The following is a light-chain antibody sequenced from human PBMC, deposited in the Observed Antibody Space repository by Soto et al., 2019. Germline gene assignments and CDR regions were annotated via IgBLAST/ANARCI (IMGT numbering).Light chain of an antibody. Sequence: DIQMTQSPSTLSASVGDRVTISCRASQSISSWLAWYQQKPGKAPKVLIYDASSLESGVPSRFSGSGSGTEFTLTISSLQPDDFATYYCKQYNSYSYTFGHGTKLEIK. V-gene: IGKV1-5*01. J-gene: IGKJ2*01. CDR1: QSISSW. CDR2: DAS. CDR3: KQYNSYSYT.